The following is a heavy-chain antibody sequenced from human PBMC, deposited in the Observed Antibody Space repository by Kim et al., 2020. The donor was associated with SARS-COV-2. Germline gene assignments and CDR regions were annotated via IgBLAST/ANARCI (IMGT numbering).Heavy chain of an antibody. Sequence: SETLSLTCTVSGGSVSSGSYSYWSWIRQPPGKGLEWIGYIFYDGSINYNPSLKSRVTISVDTSKSQVSLKLSSVTAADTAVYYCARERRGYSFGVDYYS. CDR3: ARERRGYSFGVDYYS. J-gene: IGHJ6*01. CDR1: GGSVSSGSYSY. D-gene: IGHD5-18*01. CDR2: IFYDGSI. V-gene: IGHV4-61*01.